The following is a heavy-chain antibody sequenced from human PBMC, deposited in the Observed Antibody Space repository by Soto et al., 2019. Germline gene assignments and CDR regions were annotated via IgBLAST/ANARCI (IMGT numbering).Heavy chain of an antibody. J-gene: IGHJ4*02. Sequence: PSETLSLTCAVYGGSFSGYYWSWIRQPPGKGLEWIGEINHSGSTNYNPSLKSRVTISVGTSKNQFSLKLSSVTAADTAVYYCARGREPDIVVVVAATGYFDYWGQGTLVTVSS. CDR3: ARGREPDIVVVVAATGYFDY. D-gene: IGHD2-15*01. V-gene: IGHV4-34*01. CDR1: GGSFSGYY. CDR2: INHSGST.